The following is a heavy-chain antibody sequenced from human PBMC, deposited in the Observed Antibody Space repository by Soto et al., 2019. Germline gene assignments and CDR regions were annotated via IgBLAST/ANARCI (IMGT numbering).Heavy chain of an antibody. CDR2: ISDGGGST. CDR3: AKEPVSGYCISASCYFFDS. J-gene: IGHJ4*02. V-gene: IGHV3-23*01. CDR1: GFTFSSYA. Sequence: EVQLLESGGGLVQPGGSLRLSCAASGFTFSSYAMSWVRQAPGKGLEWVSSISDGGGSTYYADSVKGRFTISRDNSKNTLYLQMNSLRAEDTAVYFCAKEPVSGYCISASCYFFDSWGQGTLVTVSS. D-gene: IGHD2-2*01.